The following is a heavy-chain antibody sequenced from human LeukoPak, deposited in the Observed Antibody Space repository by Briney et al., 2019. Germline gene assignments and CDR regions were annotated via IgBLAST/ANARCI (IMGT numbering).Heavy chain of an antibody. J-gene: IGHJ4*02. CDR3: APGDYAFDY. D-gene: IGHD4-17*01. CDR1: GFTFSSYA. CDR2: ISYDGSNK. V-gene: IGHV3-30-3*01. Sequence: GRSLRLSCAASGFTFSSYAMHWVRQAPGKGLEWVAVISYDGSNKYYADSVKGRFTISRDNSKNTLYLQMNSLAAEDTAVYYCAPGDYAFDYWGQGTLVTVSS.